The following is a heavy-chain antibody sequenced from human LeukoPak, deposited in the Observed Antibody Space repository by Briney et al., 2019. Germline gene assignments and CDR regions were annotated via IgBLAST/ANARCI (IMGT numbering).Heavy chain of an antibody. J-gene: IGHJ1*01. V-gene: IGHV3-21*01. Sequence: PGGSLRLSCAASGFTFSSYSMNWVRQAPGKGLEWVSSISSSSSYIYYADSVKGRFTISRDNAKNSLYLQMNSLRAEDTAVYYCARAKAGLYPSEYFQHWGQGTLVTVSS. D-gene: IGHD3-16*02. CDR2: ISSSSSYI. CDR1: GFTFSSYS. CDR3: ARAKAGLYPSEYFQH.